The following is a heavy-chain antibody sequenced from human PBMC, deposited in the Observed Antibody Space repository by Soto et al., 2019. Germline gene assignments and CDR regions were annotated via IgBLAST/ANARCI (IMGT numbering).Heavy chain of an antibody. CDR2: LSGSGTST. Sequence: GGSLRLSCAASGFSFVNYAMNWVRQAPGKGLEWVPGLSGSGTSTYYADSVKGRFTISRDNSRDTLFLQMNSLTADDTAVYYCAKGTTNGGWFNPFDAWGQGALVTVSS. CDR1: GFSFVNYA. CDR3: AKGTTNGGWFNPFDA. V-gene: IGHV3-23*01. J-gene: IGHJ4*02. D-gene: IGHD6-19*01.